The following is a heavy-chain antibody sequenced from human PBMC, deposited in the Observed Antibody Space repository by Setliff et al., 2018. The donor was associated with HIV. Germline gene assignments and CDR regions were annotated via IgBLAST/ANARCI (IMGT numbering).Heavy chain of an antibody. V-gene: IGHV4-59*01. J-gene: IGHJ4*02. CDR1: GGSISTYY. CDR2: VHDSGST. D-gene: IGHD2-21*02. CDR3: ARVVTGNFDY. Sequence: SETLSLTCSVSGGSISTYYWSWIRQPPGKALEWIGYVHDSGSTSYKPSLDSRVAMSVDTSKNQFSLRLTSVTAADTAVYYCARVVTGNFDYWGQGNMVTVSS.